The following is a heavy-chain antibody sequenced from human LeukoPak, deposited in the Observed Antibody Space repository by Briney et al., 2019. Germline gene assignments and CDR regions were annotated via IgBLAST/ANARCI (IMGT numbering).Heavy chain of an antibody. CDR1: GYTFTSYG. J-gene: IGHJ5*02. CDR2: ISAYNGNT. CDR3: ARARPYYYGSGSYWFDP. D-gene: IGHD3-10*01. Sequence: GASVKVSCKASGYTFTSYGISWVRQAPGQGLEWMGWISAYNGNTNYAQKLHGRVTMTTDTSTSTAYMELRSLRSDDTAVYYCARARPYYYGSGSYWFDPWGQGTLVTVSS. V-gene: IGHV1-18*01.